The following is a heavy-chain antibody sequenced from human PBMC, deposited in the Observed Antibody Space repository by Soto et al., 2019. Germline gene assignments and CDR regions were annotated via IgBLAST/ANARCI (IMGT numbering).Heavy chain of an antibody. CDR1: GFTFGDYA. V-gene: IGHV3-49*04. Sequence: PGGSLRLSCTASGFTFGDYAMSWVRQAPGKGLEWVGFIRSKAYGGTTEYAASVKGRFTISRDDSKSIAYLQMNSLKTEDTAVYYCTRWLQFRQIDYWGQGTLVTVSS. D-gene: IGHD5-12*01. CDR2: IRSKAYGGTT. J-gene: IGHJ4*02. CDR3: TRWLQFRQIDY.